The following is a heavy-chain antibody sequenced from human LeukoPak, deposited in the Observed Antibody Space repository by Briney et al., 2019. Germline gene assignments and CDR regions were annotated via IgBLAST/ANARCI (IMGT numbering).Heavy chain of an antibody. J-gene: IGHJ5*02. CDR3: ARGFGGYCSSTSCYRHWVDP. V-gene: IGHV4-34*01. CDR1: GGSFSGYY. Sequence: SETLSLTCAVYGGSFSGYYWSWIRQPPGEGLEWIGEINHSGSTNYNPSLKSRVTISVDTSKNQFSLKLSSVTAADTAVYYCARGFGGYCSSTSCYRHWVDPWGQGTLVTVSS. D-gene: IGHD2-2*02. CDR2: INHSGST.